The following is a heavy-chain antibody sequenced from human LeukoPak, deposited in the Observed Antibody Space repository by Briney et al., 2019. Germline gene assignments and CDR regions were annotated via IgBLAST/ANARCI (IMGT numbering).Heavy chain of an antibody. CDR2: VHYSGIT. V-gene: IGHV4-59*03. J-gene: IGHJ4*02. Sequence: PSETLSLTCTVSGASISSYYWSWIRQPPGQGLEWIGYVHYSGITDYNPSLQSRVTISLDTSKSQVSLKLSSVTAADTAVYYCASQLGGTTFHWGQGTLVTVSS. D-gene: IGHD1-1*01. CDR1: GASISSYY. CDR3: ASQLGGTTFH.